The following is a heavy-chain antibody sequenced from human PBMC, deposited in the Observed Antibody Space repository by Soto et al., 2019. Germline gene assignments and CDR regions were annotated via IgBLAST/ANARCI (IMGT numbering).Heavy chain of an antibody. Sequence: GGALRISCAASGFTFSNAWMNWVRQAPGKGMEWVGRIKSKTDGGTTDYAAPVKGRFTISRDDSKNTLYLQMNSLRTEDTAVYYCTTLGLYGRLDPWGQGTLVTVSS. CDR3: TTLGLYGRLDP. V-gene: IGHV3-15*07. CDR1: GFTFSNAW. CDR2: IKSKTDGGTT. J-gene: IGHJ5*02. D-gene: IGHD4-17*01.